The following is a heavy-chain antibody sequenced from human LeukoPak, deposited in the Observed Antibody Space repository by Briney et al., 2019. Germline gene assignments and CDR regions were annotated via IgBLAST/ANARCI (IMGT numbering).Heavy chain of an antibody. CDR3: ARAAYDYVWGSYRNYYYYYMDV. CDR1: GFTFSDYY. J-gene: IGHJ6*03. CDR2: ISSSGSTI. V-gene: IGHV3-11*01. D-gene: IGHD3-16*02. Sequence: GGSLRLSCAASGFTFSDYYMSWIRQAPGKGLEWVSYISSSGSTIYYADSVKGRLTISRDNAKNSLYLQMNSLRAEDTAVYYCARAAYDYVWGSYRNYYYYYMDVWGKGTTVTISS.